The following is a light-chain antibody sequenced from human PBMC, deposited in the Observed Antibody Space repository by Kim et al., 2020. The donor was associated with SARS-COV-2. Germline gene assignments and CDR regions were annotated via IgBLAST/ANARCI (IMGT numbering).Light chain of an antibody. Sequence: SSSEVAPVTITCRASQDISTWFAWYQQKPGKAPKLLISAASSLHSGVPSRFSGSGSGTDFTLAISSLQPEDFATYYCQQATSFPLTFGGGTKLEI. CDR2: AAS. V-gene: IGKV1D-12*01. J-gene: IGKJ4*01. CDR1: QDISTW. CDR3: QQATSFPLT.